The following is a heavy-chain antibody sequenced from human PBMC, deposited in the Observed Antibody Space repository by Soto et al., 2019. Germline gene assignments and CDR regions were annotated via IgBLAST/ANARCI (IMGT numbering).Heavy chain of an antibody. D-gene: IGHD5-12*01. J-gene: IGHJ4*02. V-gene: IGHV3-7*04. CDR2: IKQDGSEK. CDR3: AGAPGWLIEI. CDR1: GFTFSTYW. Sequence: EVQLVESGGGLVQPGGSLRLSCAASGFTFSTYWMFWVRQAPGKGLEWVATIKQDGSEKLYVDSVKGRFTISRDNAKNSLHLQMNSLRVEDTAVYFCAGAPGWLIEIWGQGTLVTVSS.